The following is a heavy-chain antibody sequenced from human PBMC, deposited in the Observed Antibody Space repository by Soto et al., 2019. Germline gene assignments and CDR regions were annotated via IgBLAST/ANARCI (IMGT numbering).Heavy chain of an antibody. J-gene: IGHJ3*02. CDR1: GGSFSGYY. CDR2: INHSGST. V-gene: IGHV4-34*01. Sequence: QVQLQQWGAGLLKPSETLSLTCAVYGGSFSGYYWCWIRQPPGKGLEWIGEINHSGSTNYNPSLKSRVTISVDTSKNQFSLKLSSVTAADTAVYYCARGPGGDPAFDIWGQGTMVTVSS. CDR3: ARGPGGDPAFDI. D-gene: IGHD2-21*01.